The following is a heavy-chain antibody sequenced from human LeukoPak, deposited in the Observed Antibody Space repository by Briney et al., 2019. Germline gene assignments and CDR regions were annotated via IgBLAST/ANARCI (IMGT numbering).Heavy chain of an antibody. V-gene: IGHV3-21*04. CDR1: GFTFSSYS. CDR3: AKISPNLAHFFDY. J-gene: IGHJ4*02. CDR2: ISSSSSYI. D-gene: IGHD1-14*01. Sequence: GGSLRLSCAASGFTFSSYSMNWVRQAPGKGLEWVSSISSSSSYIYYADSVKGRFTISRDNAKNSLYLQMNSLRAEDTAVYYCAKISPNLAHFFDYWGQGTLVTVSS.